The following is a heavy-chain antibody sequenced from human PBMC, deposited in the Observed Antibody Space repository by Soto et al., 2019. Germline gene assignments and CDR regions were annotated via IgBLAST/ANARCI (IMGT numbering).Heavy chain of an antibody. D-gene: IGHD3-9*01. CDR3: ARGLYDILTPDAFDI. CDR2: INHSGST. J-gene: IGHJ3*02. CDR1: GGSFSGYY. Sequence: QVQLQQWGAGLLKPSETLSLTCAVYGGSFSGYYWSWIRQPPGKGLEWIGEINHSGSTNYNPSLKSRVTISVDTSKNQFSLKLSSVTAAYTAVYYCARGLYDILTPDAFDIWGQGTMVTVSS. V-gene: IGHV4-34*01.